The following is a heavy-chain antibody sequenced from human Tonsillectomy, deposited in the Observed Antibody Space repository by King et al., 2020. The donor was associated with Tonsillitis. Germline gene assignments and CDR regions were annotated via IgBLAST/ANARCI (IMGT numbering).Heavy chain of an antibody. V-gene: IGHV3-21*01. D-gene: IGHD1-26*01. CDR3: ASPYSGSYFGAFDI. J-gene: IGHJ3*02. Sequence: VQLVESGGGLVKPGGSLRLSCAASGFTFSSYSMNWVRQAPGKGLEWVSSITSSSSYIYYADSVKGRFTISRDNAKNSLYLQMNRLRAEDTAVYYCASPYSGSYFGAFDIWGQGTMVTVSS. CDR2: ITSSSSYI. CDR1: GFTFSSYS.